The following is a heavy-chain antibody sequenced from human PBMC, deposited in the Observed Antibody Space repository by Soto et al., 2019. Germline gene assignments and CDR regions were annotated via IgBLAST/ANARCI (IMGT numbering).Heavy chain of an antibody. CDR3: ARGQRFSDWFDP. V-gene: IGHV4-4*07. CDR2: IYSSGST. D-gene: IGHD3-3*01. J-gene: IGHJ5*02. CDR1: GGAISGYY. Sequence: TLSLTCTVTGGAISGYYWTWIRQSDGEGLEWIGRIYSSGSTNYNPSLKSRVTISLDTSMNYFSLRLSSVTAADTAVYYCARGQRFSDWFDPWGQGTLVTVSS.